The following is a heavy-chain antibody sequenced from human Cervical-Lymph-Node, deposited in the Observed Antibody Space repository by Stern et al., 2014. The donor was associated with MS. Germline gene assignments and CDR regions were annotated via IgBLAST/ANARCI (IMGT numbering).Heavy chain of an antibody. CDR3: ASGTGSKRPTANY. Sequence: VQLVQSGAEVKKPGASVKVSCKASGYSFTSHYMHWVRQAPGQGLEWVGIINPSGDSASYAQKLQGRVTMTRDTSTSTVYMELSSLRSEDTAVYYCASGTGSKRPTANYGGQGTLVTVSS. CDR2: INPSGDSA. J-gene: IGHJ4*02. CDR1: GYSFTSHY. V-gene: IGHV1-46*01. D-gene: IGHD3/OR15-3a*01.